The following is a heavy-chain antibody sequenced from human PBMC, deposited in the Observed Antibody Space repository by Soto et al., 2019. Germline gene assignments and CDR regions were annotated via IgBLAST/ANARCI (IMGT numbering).Heavy chain of an antibody. J-gene: IGHJ4*02. V-gene: IGHV1-18*01. D-gene: IGHD3-22*01. CDR1: GYTFTSYG. CDR2: ISAYNGNT. Sequence: QVQLVQSGAEVKKPGASVKVSCKASGYTFTSYGISWVRQAPGQGLEWMGWISAYNGNTTYAQKLQGRLTMTTDTTTSTGYMELRSLRPDDTTVYYGARDRYDSSGYYTHWGQGTLVTVSS. CDR3: ARDRYDSSGYYTH.